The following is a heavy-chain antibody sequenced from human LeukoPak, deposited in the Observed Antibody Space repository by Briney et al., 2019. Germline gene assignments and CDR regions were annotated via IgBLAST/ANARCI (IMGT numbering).Heavy chain of an antibody. Sequence: GSSLRLSCAASGFTFSSYGMHWVRQAPGKGLEWVAVIWYDGSNKYYADSVKGRFTISRDNSKNTLYLQMNSLRAEDTAVYYCARVGRLTLEYCSGGSCYSPYYYGMDVWGQGTTVTVSS. CDR3: ARVGRLTLEYCSGGSCYSPYYYGMDV. CDR1: GFTFSSYG. J-gene: IGHJ6*02. V-gene: IGHV3-33*01. CDR2: IWYDGSNK. D-gene: IGHD2-15*01.